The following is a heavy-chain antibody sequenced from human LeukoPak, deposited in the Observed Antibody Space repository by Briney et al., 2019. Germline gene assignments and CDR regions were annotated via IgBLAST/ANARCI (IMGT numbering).Heavy chain of an antibody. CDR2: IYTSGST. D-gene: IGHD6-13*01. CDR3: ARANRWQQLPPDDYYYYYGMDV. J-gene: IGHJ6*02. Sequence: SETLSLTCAVYGGSLSGYYWSWIRQPAGKGLEWIGRIYTSGSTNYNPSLKSRVTMSVDTSKNQFSLKLSSVTAADTAVYYCARANRWQQLPPDDYYYYYGMDVWGQGTTVTVSS. CDR1: GGSLSGYY. V-gene: IGHV4-59*10.